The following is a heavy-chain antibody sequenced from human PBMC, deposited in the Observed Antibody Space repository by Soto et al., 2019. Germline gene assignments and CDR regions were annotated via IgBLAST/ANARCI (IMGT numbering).Heavy chain of an antibody. Sequence: ASVKVSCKASGGTFSSYTISWVRQAPGQGLEWMGRIIPILGIANYAQKLQGRVTMTTDTSTSTAYMELRSLRSDDTAVYYCARDLVYCSSTSCPGYYYYYMDVWGKGTTVTVSS. CDR2: IIPILGIA. V-gene: IGHV1-69*04. CDR1: GGTFSSYT. CDR3: ARDLVYCSSTSCPGYYYYYMDV. J-gene: IGHJ6*03. D-gene: IGHD2-2*01.